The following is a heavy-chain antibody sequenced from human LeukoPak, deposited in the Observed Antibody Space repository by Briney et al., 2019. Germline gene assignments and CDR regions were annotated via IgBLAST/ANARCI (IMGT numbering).Heavy chain of an antibody. V-gene: IGHV4-59*12. CDR2: IYYSGST. Sequence: SETLSLTCTVSGGSISSYYWSWIRQPPGKGLEWIGSIYYSGSTYYNPSLKSRVTMSVDTSKNQFSLKLSSVTAADTAVYYCARTMITIFGVVNHYYYMDVWGKGTTVTVSS. CDR1: GGSISSYY. D-gene: IGHD3-3*01. CDR3: ARTMITIFGVVNHYYYMDV. J-gene: IGHJ6*03.